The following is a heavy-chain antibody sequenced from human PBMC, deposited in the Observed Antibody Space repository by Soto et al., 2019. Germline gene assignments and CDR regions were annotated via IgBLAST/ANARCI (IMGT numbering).Heavy chain of an antibody. CDR1: GFSLSTSGVG. J-gene: IGHJ5*02. D-gene: IGHD5-12*01. V-gene: IGHV2-5*02. CDR3: AQRPRVGATISGCFEP. CDR2: IYWDDDK. Sequence: SGPTLVNPTQTLTLTCTFSGFSLSTSGVGVGWIRQPPGKALEWLALIYWDDDKRYSPSLKSRLTITTNTSKNQVVLTMTNMEPGNTATFTCAQRPRVGATISGCFEPWGQGT.